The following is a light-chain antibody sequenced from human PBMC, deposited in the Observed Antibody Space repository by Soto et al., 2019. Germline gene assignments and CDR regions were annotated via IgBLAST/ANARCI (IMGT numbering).Light chain of an antibody. CDR1: QYINTR. J-gene: IGKJ1*01. V-gene: IGKV3D-15*01. Sequence: EIVWTPSPATLSSVPVDIVTLSCIASQYINTRLAWYQHRPGQAPRLLIYQTSIRAAGIPARFSGSGSGTEFTLTIRSLQSEDSAVYYCQQKHNWLPWKCGQGNTGAIK. CDR3: QQKHNWLPWK. CDR2: QTS.